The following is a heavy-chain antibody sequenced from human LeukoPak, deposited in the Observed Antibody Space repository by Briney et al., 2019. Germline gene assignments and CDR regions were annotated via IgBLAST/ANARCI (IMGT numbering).Heavy chain of an antibody. V-gene: IGHV3-23*01. CDR2: ISGSGGST. Sequence: GGSLRLSCAASGFTFSSYNMNWVRQAPGKGLEWVSAISGSGGSTYYADSVKGRFTISRDNSKNTLYLQMNSLRAEDTAVYYCARAASMVRGVIILGYYYGMGVWGQGTTVTVSS. D-gene: IGHD3-10*01. CDR3: ARAASMVRGVIILGYYYGMGV. J-gene: IGHJ6*02. CDR1: GFTFSSYN.